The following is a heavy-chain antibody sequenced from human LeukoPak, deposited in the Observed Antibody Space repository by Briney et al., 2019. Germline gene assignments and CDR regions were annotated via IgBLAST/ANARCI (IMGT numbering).Heavy chain of an antibody. V-gene: IGHV1-3*03. D-gene: IGHD5-24*01. CDR3: AREDGDGCNSPDYNWFDP. J-gene: IGHJ5*02. CDR1: GYSFTSYT. Sequence: ASVKVSCKASGYSFTSYTMNWVRQAPGQRPEWMGWIKVGNGKTKYSQEFQGRVTITRDISASTVYMELRSLKSDDMGVYYCAREDGDGCNSPDYNWFDPWGQGTLVTVST. CDR2: IKVGNGKT.